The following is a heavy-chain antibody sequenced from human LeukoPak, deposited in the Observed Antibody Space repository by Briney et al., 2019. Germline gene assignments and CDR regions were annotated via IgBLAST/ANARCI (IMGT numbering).Heavy chain of an antibody. Sequence: GGSLRLSCAASGFALSSYSMNWVRQAPGKGLEWVSSISSSSSYIYYADSVKGRFTISRDNAKNSLYLQMNSLRAEDTAVYYCARDGPPSSGYYPNYFDYWGQGTLVAVSS. CDR1: GFALSSYS. CDR3: ARDGPPSSGYYPNYFDY. V-gene: IGHV3-21*01. CDR2: ISSSSSYI. D-gene: IGHD3-22*01. J-gene: IGHJ4*02.